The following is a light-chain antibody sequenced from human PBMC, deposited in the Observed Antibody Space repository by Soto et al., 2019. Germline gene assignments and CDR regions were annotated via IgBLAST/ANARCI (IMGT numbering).Light chain of an antibody. J-gene: IGKJ3*01. CDR2: KAS. V-gene: IGKV1-5*03. CDR3: QQYNSYPFT. CDR1: QSISSW. Sequence: DIQMTQSPSTLSASVGDRVTITCRASQSISSWLAWYQQKPGKAPKLLIYKASSLESGVLSRFSSSGSGTEFALTISSLQPDDFATYYCQQYNSYPFTFGPGTKVHIK.